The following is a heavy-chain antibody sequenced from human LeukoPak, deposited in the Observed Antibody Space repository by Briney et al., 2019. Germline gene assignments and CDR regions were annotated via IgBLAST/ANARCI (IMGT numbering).Heavy chain of an antibody. V-gene: IGHV3-15*01. CDR2: IKSKTDGGIK. Sequence: GGSLRLSCAASGLTLSNAWMTWVRQTPGKGLEWVARIKSKTDGGIKDYAAPVKGTFTISRDDSENTVYLQMNSLKIEDTAVYYCATGRSGYFDSWGQGTLVFVSS. CDR3: ATGRSGYFDS. J-gene: IGHJ4*02. CDR1: GLTLSNAW.